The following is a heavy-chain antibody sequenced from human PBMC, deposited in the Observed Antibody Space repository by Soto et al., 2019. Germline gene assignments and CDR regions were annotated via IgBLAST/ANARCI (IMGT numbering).Heavy chain of an antibody. CDR1: GFTFSTYW. CDR3: VRDRAYSGYDF. Sequence: GGSLRLSCAASGFTFSTYWMHWIPQAPGKGLVWVARINSDGSSATYADSVKGRFTFSRDNAKNTLYLEMNTLTAEDTAVYYCVRDRAYSGYDFWGRGTLVTVSS. D-gene: IGHD5-12*01. V-gene: IGHV3-74*03. J-gene: IGHJ4*02. CDR2: INSDGSSA.